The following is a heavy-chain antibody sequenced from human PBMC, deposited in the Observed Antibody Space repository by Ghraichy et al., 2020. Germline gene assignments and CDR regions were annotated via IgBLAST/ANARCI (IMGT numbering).Heavy chain of an antibody. CDR2: INHSGST. CDR3: ARGSRPRSGGWKYYFDY. J-gene: IGHJ4*02. Sequence: SETLSLTCAVYGGSFSGYYWSWIRQPPGKGLEWIGEINHSGSTNYSPSLNSRVTISVDTSKNQFSLKLPSVTAADTARYYCARGSRPRSGGWKYYFDYWGQGALVTVSS. CDR1: GGSFSGYY. D-gene: IGHD6-19*01. V-gene: IGHV4-34*01.